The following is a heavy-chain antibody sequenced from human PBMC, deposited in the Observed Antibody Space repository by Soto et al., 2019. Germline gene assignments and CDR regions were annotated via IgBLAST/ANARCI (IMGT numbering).Heavy chain of an antibody. D-gene: IGHD5-18*01. V-gene: IGHV3-64D*09. CDR2: ISNDGRST. CDR1: GFTFRSYA. Sequence: PGGSLRLSCSASGFTFRSYAMHWVRQAPGKGLEYVSAISNDGRSTYYAESVKGRFTVSRDNSKNTLFLEMRSLITEDTAVYYCVKGNWAYSYNNWFDPWGQGTLVTVSS. J-gene: IGHJ5*02. CDR3: VKGNWAYSYNNWFDP.